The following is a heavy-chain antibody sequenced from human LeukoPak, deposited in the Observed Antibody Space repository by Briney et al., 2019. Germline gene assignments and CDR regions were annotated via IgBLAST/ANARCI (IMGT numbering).Heavy chain of an antibody. D-gene: IGHD4-17*01. CDR1: GFTSGDYA. V-gene: IGHV3-49*03. Sequence: GGSLRLSCTASGFTSGDYAMSWFRQAPGKGLEWVGFIRSKAYGGTTEYAASVKGRFTISRDDSKSIAYLQMNSLKTEDTAVYYCTRSPDYGDYAFDYWGQGTLVTVSS. J-gene: IGHJ4*02. CDR2: IRSKAYGGTT. CDR3: TRSPDYGDYAFDY.